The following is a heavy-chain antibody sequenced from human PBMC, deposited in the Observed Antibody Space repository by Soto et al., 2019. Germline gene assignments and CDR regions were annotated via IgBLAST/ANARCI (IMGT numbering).Heavy chain of an antibody. CDR2: IIPIFGTA. Sequence: ASVNVSCKASGGTFSSYAISWVRQAPGQGLEWMGGIIPIFGTANYAQKFQGRVTITADESTSTAYMELSSLRSEDTAVYYCAREAYYDILTGYYYFDYWGQGTLVTVSS. CDR3: AREAYYDILTGYYYFDY. CDR1: GGTFSSYA. D-gene: IGHD3-9*01. V-gene: IGHV1-69*13. J-gene: IGHJ4*02.